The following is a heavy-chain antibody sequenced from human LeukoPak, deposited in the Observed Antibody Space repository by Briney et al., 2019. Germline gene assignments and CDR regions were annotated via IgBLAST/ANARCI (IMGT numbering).Heavy chain of an antibody. D-gene: IGHD3-22*01. CDR2: INVYNGNT. CDR3: AAGNYYDSSGYYHLGYFDY. Sequence: GASVKVSCKASGYTFTSYGISWVRQAPGQGLEWMGGINVYNGNTNYAQKLQGRVTMTTDTSTSTAYMELRSLRSDDTAVYYCAAGNYYDSSGYYHLGYFDYWGQGTLVTVSS. CDR1: GYTFTSYG. J-gene: IGHJ4*02. V-gene: IGHV1-18*01.